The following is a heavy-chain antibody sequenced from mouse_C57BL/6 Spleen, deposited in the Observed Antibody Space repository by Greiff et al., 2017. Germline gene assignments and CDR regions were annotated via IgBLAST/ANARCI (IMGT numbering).Heavy chain of an antibody. CDR1: GFNIQNTY. Sequence: VQLQQSVAELVRPGASVKLSCTASGFNIQNTYLHWVKQRPEQGLEWIGRIDPANGNTKYAPKFQGKATITADTSSNTAYLQLSSLTSEDTAIYYCARYLYGIDYWGQGTTLTVSS. D-gene: IGHD1-1*02. CDR2: IDPANGNT. CDR3: ARYLYGIDY. V-gene: IGHV14-3*01. J-gene: IGHJ2*01.